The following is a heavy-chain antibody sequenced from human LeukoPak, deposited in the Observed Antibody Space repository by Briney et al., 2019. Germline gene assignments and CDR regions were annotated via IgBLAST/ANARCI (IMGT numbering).Heavy chain of an antibody. Sequence: KPSETLSLTCTVSGGSISSSSYYWGWIRQPPGKGLEWIGSIYYSGSTYYNPSLKSRVTISVDTSKNQFSLKLSSVTAADTAVYYRARTRPHQWLQDAFDIWGQGTMVTVSS. D-gene: IGHD3-22*01. CDR3: ARTRPHQWLQDAFDI. CDR2: IYYSGST. CDR1: GGSISSSSYY. J-gene: IGHJ3*02. V-gene: IGHV4-39*01.